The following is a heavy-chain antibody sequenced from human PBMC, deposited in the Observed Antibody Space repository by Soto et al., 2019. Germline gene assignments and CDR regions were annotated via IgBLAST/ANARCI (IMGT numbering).Heavy chain of an antibody. J-gene: IGHJ6*02. CDR1: GGSISSGDYY. D-gene: IGHD2-2*01. CDR3: ARVPVVPAALIYYGMDV. V-gene: IGHV4-30-4*01. Sequence: SETLSLTCTVSGGSISSGDYYWSWIRQPPGKGLEWIGYIYYSGSTYYNPSLKSRVTISVDTSKNQFSLKLSSVTAADTAVYYCARVPVVPAALIYYGMDVWGQGTTVTVSS. CDR2: IYYSGST.